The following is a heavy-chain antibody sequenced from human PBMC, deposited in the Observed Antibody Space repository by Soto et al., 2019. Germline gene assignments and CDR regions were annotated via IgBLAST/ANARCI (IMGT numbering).Heavy chain of an antibody. CDR3: AKNQGVELVPLATVDWFDP. CDR2: ISGSGFKK. Sequence: QPGGSLRLSCAASGFIFENFGMSWVSQAPGKGLEWISSISGSGFKKYYADSVKGRFTISRDNSKSTVYLELNNLSAEDTAVYHCAKNQGVELVPLATVDWFDPWGQGSVVTVSS. D-gene: IGHD1-26*01. V-gene: IGHV3-23*01. J-gene: IGHJ5*02. CDR1: GFIFENFG.